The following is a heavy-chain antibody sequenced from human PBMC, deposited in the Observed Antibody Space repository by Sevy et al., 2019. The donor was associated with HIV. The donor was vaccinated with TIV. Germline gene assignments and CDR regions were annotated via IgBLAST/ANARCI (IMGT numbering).Heavy chain of an antibody. CDR1: GFSFSSYE. CDR2: ISSSGTTL. Sequence: GGSLRLSCAAAGFSFSSYEMNWVRQAPGKGLEWVSYISSSGTTLYYADSVKGRFTVSRDNAKNSLYLQMNSLRGKDTSVYYCARDLPGDSRMDVWGQGTTVTVSS. D-gene: IGHD3-22*01. V-gene: IGHV3-48*03. CDR3: ARDLPGDSRMDV. J-gene: IGHJ6*02.